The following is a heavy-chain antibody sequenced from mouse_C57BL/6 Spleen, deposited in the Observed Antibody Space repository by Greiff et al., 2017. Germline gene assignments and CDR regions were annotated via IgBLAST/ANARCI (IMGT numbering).Heavy chain of an antibody. J-gene: IGHJ2*01. D-gene: IGHD2-12*01. CDR3: AYLTKGY. CDR1: GYTFTSYW. Sequence: QVQLQQPGAELVKPGASVKLSCKASGYTFTSYWMQWVKQRPGQGLEWIGEIDPSDSYTNYNQKFKGKATLTVDKSSSTAYMQLSSLTSEDSAVYYCAYLTKGYWGQGTTLTVSS. V-gene: IGHV1-50*01. CDR2: IDPSDSYT.